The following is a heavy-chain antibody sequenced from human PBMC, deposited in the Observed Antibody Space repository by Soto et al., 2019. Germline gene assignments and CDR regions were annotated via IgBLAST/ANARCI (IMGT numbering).Heavy chain of an antibody. D-gene: IGHD3-22*01. J-gene: IGHJ4*02. CDR2: IYYTGTT. CDR3: AAYYSDTY. V-gene: IGHV4-59*06. Sequence: SETLSLTCTVSGDSISPHYWSWVRRHPGKGLEWIGYIYYTGTTNYNPSLKSRLTISVDTSKNQFSLKLSSVTAADTAVYYCAAYYSDTYWGPGTLVTVSS. CDR1: GDSISPHY.